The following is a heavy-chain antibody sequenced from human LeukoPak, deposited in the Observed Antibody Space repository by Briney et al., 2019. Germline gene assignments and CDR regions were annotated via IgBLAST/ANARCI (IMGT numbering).Heavy chain of an antibody. D-gene: IGHD3-9*01. CDR3: ARRRLRYFDWLEGDYYYYMDV. CDR2: IYYSGST. Sequence: SETLSLTCTVSGGSISSSSYYWGWIRQPPGKGLEWIGSIYYSGSTYYNPSLKSRVTISVDTSKNQFSLKLSSVTAADTAVYYCARRRLRYFDWLEGDYYYYMDVWGKGTTVTISS. J-gene: IGHJ6*03. CDR1: GGSISSSSYY. V-gene: IGHV4-39*07.